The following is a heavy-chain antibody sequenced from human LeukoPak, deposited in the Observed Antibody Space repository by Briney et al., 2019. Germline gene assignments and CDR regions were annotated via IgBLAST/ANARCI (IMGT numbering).Heavy chain of an antibody. D-gene: IGHD6-13*01. Sequence: GGSLRLSCAASGFTFDDYGMSWVRQAPGKGLEWVSGISWNSGSIGYADSVKGRFTISRDNTKNSLYLQMNSLRAEDMALYYCAKGTMSSSSWYYFDYWGQGTLVTVSS. J-gene: IGHJ4*02. CDR1: GFTFDDYG. CDR3: AKGTMSSSSWYYFDY. CDR2: ISWNSGSI. V-gene: IGHV3-9*03.